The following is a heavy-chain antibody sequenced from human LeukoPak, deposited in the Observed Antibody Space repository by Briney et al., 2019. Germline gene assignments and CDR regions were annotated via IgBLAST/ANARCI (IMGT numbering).Heavy chain of an antibody. CDR3: ARRNSNSWNKIDY. J-gene: IGHJ4*02. D-gene: IGHD1-20*01. CDR2: ISSRGST. CDR1: GDSISNDGYY. V-gene: IGHV4-31*03. Sequence: TLSLTCTVSGDSISNDGYYWSWIRQYPGTGLEWIGYISSRGSTDYSPSLKSRVTVSLDTSKNRFSLRLSGVTAADTALYFCARRNSNSWNKIDYWGQGTLVTVSS.